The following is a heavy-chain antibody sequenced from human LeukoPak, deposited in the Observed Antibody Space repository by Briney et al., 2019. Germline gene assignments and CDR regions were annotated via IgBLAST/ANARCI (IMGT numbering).Heavy chain of an antibody. CDR1: GFTFSSYA. D-gene: IGHD1-26*01. CDR2: ISYDGSNK. CDR3: ARSPVGATLHNWFDP. J-gene: IGHJ5*02. Sequence: GGSLRLSCAASGFTFSSYAMHWVRQAPGKGLEWVAVISYDGSNKYYADSVKGRFTISRDNSKNTLYLQMNSLRAEDTAVYYCARSPVGATLHNWFDPWGQGTLVTVSS. V-gene: IGHV3-30*04.